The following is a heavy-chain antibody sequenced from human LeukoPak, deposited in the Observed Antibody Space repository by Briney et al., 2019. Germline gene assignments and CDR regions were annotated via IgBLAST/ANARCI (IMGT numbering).Heavy chain of an antibody. CDR2: IIPILGIA. Sequence: ASVKVSCKASGGTFSSYAISWVRQAPGQGLEWMGRIIPILGIANYAQKFQGRVTITADKSTSTAYMELSSLRSEDTAVYYCARGTLPVEMATIYFDYWGQGTLVTVSS. D-gene: IGHD5-24*01. V-gene: IGHV1-69*04. CDR1: GGTFSSYA. J-gene: IGHJ4*02. CDR3: ARGTLPVEMATIYFDY.